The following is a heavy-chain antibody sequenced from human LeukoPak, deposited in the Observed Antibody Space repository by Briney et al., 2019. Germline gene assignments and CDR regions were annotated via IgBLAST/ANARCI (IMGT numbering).Heavy chain of an antibody. J-gene: IGHJ3*02. CDR1: GYTFTSYD. V-gene: IGHV1-18*01. Sequence: ASVKVSCKASGYTFTSYDINWVRQAPGQGLEWMGWISAYNGNTNYAQKLQGRVTMTTDTSTSTAYMELRSLRSDDTAVYYCAREGSGNGAFDIWGQGTMVTVSS. CDR2: ISAYNGNT. CDR3: AREGSGNGAFDI. D-gene: IGHD4-23*01.